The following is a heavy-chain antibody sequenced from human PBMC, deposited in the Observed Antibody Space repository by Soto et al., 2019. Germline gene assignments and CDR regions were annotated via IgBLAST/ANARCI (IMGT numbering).Heavy chain of an antibody. V-gene: IGHV1-18*01. Sequence: ASVKVSCKXSGYTFTSYGISWVRLAPGQGLEWMGWISAYNGNTNYAQKLQGRVTMTTDTSTSTAYMELRSLRSDDTAVYYCARDGRLGYCSGGSCLDAFDIWGQGTMVTVSS. J-gene: IGHJ3*02. CDR2: ISAYNGNT. D-gene: IGHD2-15*01. CDR1: GYTFTSYG. CDR3: ARDGRLGYCSGGSCLDAFDI.